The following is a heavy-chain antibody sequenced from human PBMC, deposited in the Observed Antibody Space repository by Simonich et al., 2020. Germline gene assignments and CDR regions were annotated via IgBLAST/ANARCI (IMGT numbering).Heavy chain of an antibody. D-gene: IGHD1-26*01. J-gene: IGHJ6*03. CDR3: ARVPPTSGSYYYYYYMDV. V-gene: IGHV1-2*02. CDR1: GYTFTGYY. Sequence: QVQLVQSGAEVKKPGASVKVSCKASGYTFTGYYMHWVRQAPGQGLKWMGWINPNSGSKNYAKKFQGRVTMTRDTSISTAYMELSRLRSDDTAVYYCARVPPTSGSYYYYYYMDVWGKGTTVTVSS. CDR2: INPNSGSK.